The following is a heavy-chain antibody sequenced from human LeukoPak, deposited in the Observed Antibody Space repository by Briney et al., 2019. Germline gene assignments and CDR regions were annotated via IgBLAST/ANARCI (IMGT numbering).Heavy chain of an antibody. CDR2: IYYSGST. CDR1: GGSISSTTYY. CDR3: AREQNGLGYAFDI. D-gene: IGHD3-16*01. J-gene: IGHJ3*02. V-gene: IGHV4-39*07. Sequence: PSETLSLTCTVSGGSISSTTYYWGWIRQPPGKGLEWIGSIYYSGSTYYNPSLKSRVTISVDTSKNQFSLKLSSVTAADTAVYYCAREQNGLGYAFDIWGQGTMVTVSS.